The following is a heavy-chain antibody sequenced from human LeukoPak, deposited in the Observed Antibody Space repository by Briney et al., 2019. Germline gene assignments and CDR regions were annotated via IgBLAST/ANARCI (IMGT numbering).Heavy chain of an antibody. V-gene: IGHV3-11*04. CDR2: ISGSGSDI. D-gene: IGHD3-16*02. Sequence: GGSLRLSCVVSGFSFSDSYMTWIRQTPGKGLEWLAYISGSGSDICYADSVEGRFTISRDNAKNSLYLQMNSLRAEDTAVYYCARIEYTSMITFGGVIVGDYYDYWGQGTLVTVSS. CDR3: ARIEYTSMITFGGVIVGDYYDY. CDR1: GFSFSDSY. J-gene: IGHJ4*02.